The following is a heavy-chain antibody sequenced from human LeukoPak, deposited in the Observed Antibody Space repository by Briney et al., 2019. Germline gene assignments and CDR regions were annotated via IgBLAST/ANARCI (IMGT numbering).Heavy chain of an antibody. D-gene: IGHD2-21*02. J-gene: IGHJ6*02. CDR3: ARRVTAIGYYYYGMDV. CDR2: ISAYNGNT. V-gene: IGHV1-18*01. CDR1: GYTFTSYG. Sequence: ASVKVSCKVSGYTFTSYGISWVRQAPGQGLEWMGWISAYNGNTNYAQKLQGRVTMTTDTSTSTAYMELRSLRSDDTAVYYCARRVTAIGYYYYGMDVWGQGTTVTVSS.